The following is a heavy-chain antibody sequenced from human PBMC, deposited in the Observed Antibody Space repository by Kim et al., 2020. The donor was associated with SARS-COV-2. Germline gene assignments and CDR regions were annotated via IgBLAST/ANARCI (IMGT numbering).Heavy chain of an antibody. Sequence: GGSLRLSCAASGFTFSSYAMSWVRQAPGKGLEWVSAISGSGGSTYYADSVKGRFTISRDNSKNTLYLQMNSLRAEDTAVYYCAKADAAAGSREHLDYWGQGTLVTVSS. D-gene: IGHD6-13*01. CDR2: ISGSGGST. J-gene: IGHJ4*02. CDR3: AKADAAAGSREHLDY. CDR1: GFTFSSYA. V-gene: IGHV3-23*01.